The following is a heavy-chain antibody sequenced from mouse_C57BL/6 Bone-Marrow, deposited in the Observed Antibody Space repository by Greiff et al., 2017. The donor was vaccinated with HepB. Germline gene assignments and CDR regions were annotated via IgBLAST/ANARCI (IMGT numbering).Heavy chain of an antibody. CDR2: INPNNGGT. J-gene: IGHJ4*01. D-gene: IGHD4-1*01. CDR1: GYTFTDYN. CDR3: ARSNWENYYAMDY. V-gene: IGHV1-18*01. Sequence: SGPELVKPGASVKIPCKASGYTFTDYNMDWVKQSHGKSLEWIGDINPNNGGTIYNQKFKGKATLTVDKSSSTAYMELRSLTSEDTAVYYCARSNWENYYAMDYWGQGTSVTVSS.